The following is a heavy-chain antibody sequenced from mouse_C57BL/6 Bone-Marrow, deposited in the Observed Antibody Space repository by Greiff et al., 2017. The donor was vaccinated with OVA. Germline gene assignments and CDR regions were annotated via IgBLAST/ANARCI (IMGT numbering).Heavy chain of an antibody. CDR1: GFNIKDDY. CDR2: IDPENGDT. J-gene: IGHJ2*01. D-gene: IGHD1-1*01. V-gene: IGHV14-4*01. CDR3: TPLITTVVADY. Sequence: EVQLQQSGAELVRPGASVKLSCTASGFNIKDDYMHWVKQRPEQGLAWIGWIDPENGDTEYASQFQGKATITADTSSNTAYLQLSSLTSEDTAVYYCTPLITTVVADYWGQGTTRTVSS.